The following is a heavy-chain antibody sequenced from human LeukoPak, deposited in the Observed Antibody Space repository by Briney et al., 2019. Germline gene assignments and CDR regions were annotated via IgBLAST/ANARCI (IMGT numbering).Heavy chain of an antibody. V-gene: IGHV4-30-2*01. Sequence: SETLSLTCAVSGGSISSGGYSWSWIRQPPGKGLEWIGYIYHSGSTYYNPSLKSRVTISVDRSKNQFSLKLSSVTAADTAVYYCARGPLTMVRGVLRRINWFDPWGQGTLVTVSS. J-gene: IGHJ5*02. CDR1: GGSISSGGYS. D-gene: IGHD3-10*01. CDR3: ARGPLTMVRGVLRRINWFDP. CDR2: IYHSGST.